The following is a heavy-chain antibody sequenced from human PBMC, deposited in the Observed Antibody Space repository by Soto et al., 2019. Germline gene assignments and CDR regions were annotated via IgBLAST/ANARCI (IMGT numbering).Heavy chain of an antibody. CDR3: ARDNQQHLRYYGMDV. Sequence: PGGSLRLSCAASGFTFSSYTINWVSQALGKVLDWVSSISSSGEYMYYADSVKGRFTISRDNAKNSLYLQMNSLRSEDTAVYYCARDNQQHLRYYGMDVWGQGTTVTVSS. CDR1: GFTFSSYT. J-gene: IGHJ6*02. V-gene: IGHV3-21*04. D-gene: IGHD6-13*01. CDR2: ISSSGEYM.